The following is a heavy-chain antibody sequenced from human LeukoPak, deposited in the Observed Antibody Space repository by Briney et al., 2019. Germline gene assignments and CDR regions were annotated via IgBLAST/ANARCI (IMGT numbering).Heavy chain of an antibody. J-gene: IGHJ5*02. CDR2: IILIFGTA. D-gene: IGHD2-2*01. Sequence: GASVKVSCKASGGTFSSYAISWVRQAPGQGLEWMGGIILIFGTANYAQKFQGRVTITADESTSTAYMELSSLRSEDTAVYYCARDGAPAAMTNWFDPWGQGTLVTVSS. CDR1: GGTFSSYA. V-gene: IGHV1-69*13. CDR3: ARDGAPAAMTNWFDP.